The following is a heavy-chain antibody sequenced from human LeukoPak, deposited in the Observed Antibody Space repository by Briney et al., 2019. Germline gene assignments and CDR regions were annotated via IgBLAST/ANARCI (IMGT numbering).Heavy chain of an antibody. CDR1: GFTFSDYY. V-gene: IGHV3-11*01. J-gene: IGHJ4*02. Sequence: PGGSLRLSCGASGFTFSDYYMNWVRQAPGKGLEWVSYISSSGGTIYYADSVKGRFTISRDNAKNSLYLQMNSLRAEDTALYYCTGELAGTTVHYWGQGTLVTVSS. CDR2: ISSSGGTI. D-gene: IGHD1-7*01. CDR3: TGELAGTTVHY.